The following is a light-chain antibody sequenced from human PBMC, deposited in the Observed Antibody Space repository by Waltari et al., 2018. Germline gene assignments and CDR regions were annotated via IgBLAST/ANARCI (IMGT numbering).Light chain of an antibody. CDR2: GAF. V-gene: IGKV3-20*01. J-gene: IGKJ4*01. CDR3: QQYDVSPLT. Sequence: EIVLTQSPGTLSLSPGEGATLPCRTSQTIRTTYLAWYQQKPGQAPNLLIYGAFTRATGIPDRFTGSGSGTDFSLTISSLEPEDFATYYCQQYDVSPLTFGGGTKVEIK. CDR1: QTIRTTY.